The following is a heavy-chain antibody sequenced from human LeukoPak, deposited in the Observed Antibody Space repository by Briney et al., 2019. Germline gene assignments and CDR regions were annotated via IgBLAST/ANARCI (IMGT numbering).Heavy chain of an antibody. CDR3: ARATVTTSDYYGMDV. CDR2: INPNSGGT. V-gene: IGHV1-2*04. CDR1: GYTFTSYG. J-gene: IGHJ6*02. D-gene: IGHD1-1*01. Sequence: ASVKVSCKASGYTFTSYGISWVRQAPGQGLEWMGWINPNSGGTNYAQKFQGWVTMTRDTSISTAYMELSRLRSDDTAVYYCARATVTTSDYYGMDVWGQGTTVTVSS.